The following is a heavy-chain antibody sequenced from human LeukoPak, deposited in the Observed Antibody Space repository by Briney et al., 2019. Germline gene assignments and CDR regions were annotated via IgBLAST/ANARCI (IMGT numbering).Heavy chain of an antibody. CDR1: GFTFSSYE. J-gene: IGHJ5*02. D-gene: IGHD3-3*01. Sequence: GGSLRLSCAASGFTFSSYEMNWVRQAPGKGLEWVPYISSSGSTIYYADSVKGRFTISRDNAKNSLYLQMNSLRAEDTAVYYCAKEHDLWHEEGNWFDPWGQGTLVTVSS. CDR2: ISSSGSTI. CDR3: AKEHDLWHEEGNWFDP. V-gene: IGHV3-48*03.